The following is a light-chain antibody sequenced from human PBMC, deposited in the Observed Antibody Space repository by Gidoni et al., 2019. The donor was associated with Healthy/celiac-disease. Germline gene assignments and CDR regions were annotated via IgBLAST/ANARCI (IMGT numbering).Light chain of an antibody. J-gene: IGKJ1*01. CDR1: PSVSSY. CDR2: DAS. V-gene: IGKV3-11*01. CDR3: QQRSNWPPWT. Sequence: EIVFTQFPATLSLSPGERATLSCRASPSVSSYLAWYQQKPGQAPRLLIYDASNRATGIPARLSGSGSGTDFTLTIGSLEPEDFAVYYCQQRSNWPPWTFGQGTKVGIK.